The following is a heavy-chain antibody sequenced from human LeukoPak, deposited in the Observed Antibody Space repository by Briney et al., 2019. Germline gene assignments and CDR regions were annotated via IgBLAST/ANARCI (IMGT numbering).Heavy chain of an antibody. CDR1: GGSISSNDYY. D-gene: IGHD5-18*01. V-gene: IGHV4-30-4*01. CDR2: IYYSGGT. Sequence: SSQTLSLACTVSGGSISSNDYYWSWIRQPPGKGLEWIGYIYYSGGTYYNPSLNSRVTISLDTSKSQFSLNLNSVTAADTAVYYCAREVDTALVDSWGQGILVTVSS. CDR3: AREVDTALVDS. J-gene: IGHJ4*02.